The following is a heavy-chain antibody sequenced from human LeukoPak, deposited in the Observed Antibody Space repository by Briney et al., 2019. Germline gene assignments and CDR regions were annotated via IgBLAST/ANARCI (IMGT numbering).Heavy chain of an antibody. CDR1: GGSISSYY. J-gene: IGHJ4*02. V-gene: IGHV4-4*09. CDR3: ARRIGYCSSTSCRTYYFDY. CDR2: IYTSGST. Sequence: SETLSLTCTVSGGSISSYYWSWIRQPPGKGLEWIGYIYTSGSTNYNPSLKSRVTISVDTSKNQFSLKLISVTAADTAVYYCARRIGYCSSTSCRTYYFDYWGQGTLVTVSS. D-gene: IGHD2-2*01.